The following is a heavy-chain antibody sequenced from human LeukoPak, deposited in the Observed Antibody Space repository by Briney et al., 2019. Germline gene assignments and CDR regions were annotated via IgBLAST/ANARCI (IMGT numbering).Heavy chain of an antibody. CDR3: ARDNDSRDPPHFDY. D-gene: IGHD3-16*01. J-gene: IGHJ4*02. CDR1: GYTFISYG. CDR2: IIPIFGTA. V-gene: IGHV1-69*13. Sequence: GASVKVSCKASGYTFISYGISWVRQAPGQGLEWMGGIIPIFGTANYAQKFQGRVTITADESTGTAYMELSSLRSEDTAVYYCARDNDSRDPPHFDYWGQGTLVTVSS.